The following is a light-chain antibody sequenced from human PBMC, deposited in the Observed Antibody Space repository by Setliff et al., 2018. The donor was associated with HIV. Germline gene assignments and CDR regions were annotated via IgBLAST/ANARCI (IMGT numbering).Light chain of an antibody. CDR3: SSYTNRNTYV. J-gene: IGLJ1*01. V-gene: IGLV2-14*03. CDR1: SSDVGGYNH. Sequence: QSALTQPASVSGSPGQSITISCSGTSSDVGGYNHVSWYQQHPGKAPKVMIYDVSNRPLGVSNRFSGSKSDHTASLTISGLQADDEADYFCSSYTNRNTYVFGTGTKVTVL. CDR2: DVS.